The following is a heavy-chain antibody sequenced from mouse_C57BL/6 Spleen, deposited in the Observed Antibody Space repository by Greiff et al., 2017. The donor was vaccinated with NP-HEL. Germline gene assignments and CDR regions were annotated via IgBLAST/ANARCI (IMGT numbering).Heavy chain of an antibody. V-gene: IGHV1-82*01. J-gene: IGHJ2*01. CDR3: ARLLITDY. CDR2: IYPGDGDT. Sequence: VQLQQSGPELVKPGASVKISCKASGYAFSSSWMNWVKQRPGKGLEWIGRIYPGDGDTNYNGKFKGKATLTADKSSSTAYMQLSSLTSEDSAVYFCARLLITDYWGQGTTLTVSS. D-gene: IGHD1-1*01. CDR1: GYAFSSSW.